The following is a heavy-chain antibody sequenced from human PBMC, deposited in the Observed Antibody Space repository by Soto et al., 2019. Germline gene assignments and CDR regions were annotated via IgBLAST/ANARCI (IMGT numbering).Heavy chain of an antibody. J-gene: IGHJ5*02. Sequence: QVQLQESGPGLVKPSQTLSLTCTVSGGSISSGGYYWSWIRQHPGKGLEWIGYIYYSGSTNYNPSIKSRVTISVDTSKNQFSLKLSSVTAADTAVYYCARGYCSSTSCFDPWGQGTLVTVSS. D-gene: IGHD2-2*01. CDR2: IYYSGST. CDR1: GGSISSGGYY. CDR3: ARGYCSSTSCFDP. V-gene: IGHV4-31*03.